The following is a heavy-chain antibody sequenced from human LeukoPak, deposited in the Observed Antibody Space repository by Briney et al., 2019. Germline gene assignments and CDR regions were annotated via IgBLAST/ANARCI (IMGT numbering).Heavy chain of an antibody. V-gene: IGHV3-23*01. CDR1: GITASSYA. D-gene: IGHD4-17*01. CDR3: AKDPNGDYIGAFDM. J-gene: IGHJ3*02. CDR2: MSGRGDRT. Sequence: GGSLRLSCAASGITASSYAMTWVRQAPGKGLEWVSSMSGRGDRTMYADSVKGRFTISRDNFKNTLYLQMNSLRAEDTAVYHCAKDPNGDYIGAFDMWGQGTMVTVSS.